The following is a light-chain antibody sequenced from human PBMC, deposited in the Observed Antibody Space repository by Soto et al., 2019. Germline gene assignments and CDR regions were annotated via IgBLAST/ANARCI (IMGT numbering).Light chain of an antibody. CDR1: SSNIGSNT. V-gene: IGLV1-44*01. CDR3: AAWDDSLNGRGV. J-gene: IGLJ3*02. CDR2: SNN. Sequence: QAVVTQLPSASGTPGQRVTISCSGSSSNIGSNTVNWYQQLPGTAPKLLIYSNNQRPSGVPDRFSGSRSGTSASLAISGLQSEDEGDYYCAAWDDSLNGRGVFGGGTQLTVL.